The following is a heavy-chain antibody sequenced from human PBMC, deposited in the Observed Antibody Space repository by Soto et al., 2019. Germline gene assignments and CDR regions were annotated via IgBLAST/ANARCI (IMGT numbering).Heavy chain of an antibody. CDR3: ARGDASSLTKFQI. CDR2: IYYNGIT. CDR1: GGSINSYY. J-gene: IGHJ4*02. Sequence: SETLSLTCSVSGGSINSYYWIWIRQPPGEGLEWIGYIYYNGITKCNPSLQSRVTMSVDTSKNQFSLKLNSVTAADTAVYYCARGDASSLTKFQIWGQGARVTSPQ. V-gene: IGHV4-59*01. D-gene: IGHD2-2*01.